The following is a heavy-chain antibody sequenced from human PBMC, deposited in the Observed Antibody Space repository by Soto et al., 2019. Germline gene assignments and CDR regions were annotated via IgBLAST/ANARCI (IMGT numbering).Heavy chain of an antibody. D-gene: IGHD6-6*01. CDR1: GYTFTTYD. Sequence: QVQLVQSGAEVKKPGASLRVSCKASGYTFTTYDINWVRQTPGQGLEWMGWVSPHSGSTGFAQKFQGRLTMTTNTTITPAYMDLISLRSDDSAVYFCARGGYSSSWEFDFWGQGTLVTVS. V-gene: IGHV1-8*01. J-gene: IGHJ4*02. CDR3: ARGGYSSSWEFDF. CDR2: VSPHSGST.